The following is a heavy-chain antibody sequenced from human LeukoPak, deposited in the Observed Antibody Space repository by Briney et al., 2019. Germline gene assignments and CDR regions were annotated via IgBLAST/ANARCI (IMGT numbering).Heavy chain of an antibody. CDR3: VKGPELPYGADFDH. CDR2: VSATGGGT. J-gene: IGHJ4*02. V-gene: IGHV3-23*01. D-gene: IGHD4-17*01. Sequence: GGSLRLSCAASGFSFSTHAMTWVRQAPGKGLEWVSTVSATGGGTHYASSVKGRFTISRDNSKETLYLQMNSLRAEDTALYYCVKGPELPYGADFDHWGQGTLVTVSS. CDR1: GFSFSTHA.